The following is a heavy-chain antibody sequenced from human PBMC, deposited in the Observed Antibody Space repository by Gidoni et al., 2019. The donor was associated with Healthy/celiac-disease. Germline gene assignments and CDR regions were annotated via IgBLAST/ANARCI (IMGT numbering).Heavy chain of an antibody. CDR2: IRSKAYGGTT. D-gene: IGHD1-7*01. CDR3: TFSGTTSY. V-gene: IGHV3-49*04. CDR1: GFTFGDYA. Sequence: EVQLVESGGGLVQPGRSLRLSCTASGFTFGDYAMSWVRQAPGKGLEWVGFIRSKAYGGTTEYAASVKGRFTISRDDSKSIAYLQMNSLKTEDTAVYYCTFSGTTSYWGQGTLVTVSS. J-gene: IGHJ4*02.